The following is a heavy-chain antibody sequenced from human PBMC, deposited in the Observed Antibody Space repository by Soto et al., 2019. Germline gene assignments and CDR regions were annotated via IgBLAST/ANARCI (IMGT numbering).Heavy chain of an antibody. V-gene: IGHV5-10-1*01. CDR1: GYSFADYW. CDR2: IDPSDAYA. J-gene: IGHJ4*02. CDR3: TRGNEHDH. Sequence: GESLKISCMGSGYSFADYWINWVRQVPGKGLEWMGTIDPSDAYASYSPSFQGQVTFSTDTSTNTAHLHFSSLKASDTASYYCTRGNEHDHWGQGTLVTVSS.